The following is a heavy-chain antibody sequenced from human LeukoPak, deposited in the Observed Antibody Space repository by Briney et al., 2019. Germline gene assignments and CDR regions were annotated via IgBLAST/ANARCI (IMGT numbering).Heavy chain of an antibody. D-gene: IGHD2-2*02. CDR3: AKDRYQLPYGWFDP. CDR1: GGSISSGGYS. V-gene: IGHV3-23*01. J-gene: IGHJ5*02. CDR2: ISGSGDST. Sequence: LSLTCAVSGGSISSGGYSWNWVRQAPGKGLEWVSAISGSGDSTYYADSVKGRFTISRDNSKNTLYLQMNSLRAEDTAVYYCAKDRYQLPYGWFDPWGQGTLVTVSS.